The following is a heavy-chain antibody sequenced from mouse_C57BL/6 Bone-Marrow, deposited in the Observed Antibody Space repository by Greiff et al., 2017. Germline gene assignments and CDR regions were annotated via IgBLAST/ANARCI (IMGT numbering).Heavy chain of an antibody. D-gene: IGHD1-1*01. CDR3: ARENYYGSTSYAMDD. J-gene: IGHJ4*01. CDR2: IAPGSGST. Sequence: DLVKPGASVKLSCKASGYTFTSYWINWIKQRPGQGLEWIGRIAPGSGSTYYNEIFKGKATLTVDTSSSTAYIQLSSLSSEDSAVYFCARENYYGSTSYAMDDWGQGTSVTVSS. CDR1: GYTFTSYW. V-gene: IGHV1S41*01.